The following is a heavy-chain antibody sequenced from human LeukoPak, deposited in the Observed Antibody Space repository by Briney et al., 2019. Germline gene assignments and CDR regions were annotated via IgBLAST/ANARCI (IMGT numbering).Heavy chain of an antibody. J-gene: IGHJ6*03. V-gene: IGHV1-8*01. CDR1: GYTFSDYD. D-gene: IGHD1-26*01. CDR3: ARALAWGGSSYSYYYMDV. Sequence: ASVKVSCKASGYTFSDYDINWVRQATGQGLEWRGWINPNIGNAGYAQKFQGRVTMTRNTSISTAYMELSSLRSEDTAVYYCARALAWGGSSYSYYYMDVWDKGTTVTVSS. CDR2: INPNIGNA.